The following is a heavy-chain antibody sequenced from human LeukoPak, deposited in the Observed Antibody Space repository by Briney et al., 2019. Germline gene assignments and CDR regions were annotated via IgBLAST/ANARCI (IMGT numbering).Heavy chain of an antibody. CDR1: GGSISSSSYY. J-gene: IGHJ3*02. D-gene: IGHD6-13*01. CDR3: ARQGPIAAAGMRVAFDI. Sequence: SETLSLTCTVSGGSISSSSYYWGWIRQPPGKGLEWIGSIYYSGSTYYNPSLKSRFTISVHTSKNQFSLKLSSVTAADTAVYYFARQGPIAAAGMRVAFDIWGQGTMVTVSS. V-gene: IGHV4-39*01. CDR2: IYYSGST.